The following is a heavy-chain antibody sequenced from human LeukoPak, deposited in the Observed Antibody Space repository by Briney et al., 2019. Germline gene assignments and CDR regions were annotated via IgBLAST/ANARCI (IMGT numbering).Heavy chain of an antibody. J-gene: IGHJ6*02. Sequence: ASVKVSCKASGYTFTSFDINWVRQATGQGLEWMGWMNPNSGNTGYAQKFQGRVTMTRNASISTAYMELSGLRSEDTAVYYCARAVLGYCSGGSCYNYYYYAMDVWGQGTTVTVAS. D-gene: IGHD2-15*01. CDR3: ARAVLGYCSGGSCYNYYYYAMDV. CDR2: MNPNSGNT. V-gene: IGHV1-8*01. CDR1: GYTFTSFD.